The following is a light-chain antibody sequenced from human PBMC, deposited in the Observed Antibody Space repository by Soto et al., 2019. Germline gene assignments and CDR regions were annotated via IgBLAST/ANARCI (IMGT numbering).Light chain of an antibody. CDR1: QGVVRW. J-gene: IGKJ2*01. Sequence: DIPMTQSPSTLSASVGDRVTITCRASQGVVRWLAWYQQKPGKAPKLLIYDASSLESGVPSRFSGSGAGTEFTLTISSLQPDDFATYYCQQSFTTPYTFGQGTKLEIK. CDR2: DAS. CDR3: QQSFTTPYT. V-gene: IGKV1-5*01.